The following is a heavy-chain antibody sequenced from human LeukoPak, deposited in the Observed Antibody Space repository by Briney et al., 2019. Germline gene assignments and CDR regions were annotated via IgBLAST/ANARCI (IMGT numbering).Heavy chain of an antibody. V-gene: IGHV1-46*01. Sequence: ASVKVSCKASGYTFTSYYMHWVRQAPGQGLEWMGIINPSGGSKSYAQKFQGRVTMTRDTSTSTLYMELSSLRPEDTAVYYCARDGWSEMGTILREVVSDYWGQGTLVTVSS. CDR2: INPSGGSK. CDR3: ARDGWSEMGTILREVVSDY. CDR1: GYTFTSYY. D-gene: IGHD5-24*01. J-gene: IGHJ4*02.